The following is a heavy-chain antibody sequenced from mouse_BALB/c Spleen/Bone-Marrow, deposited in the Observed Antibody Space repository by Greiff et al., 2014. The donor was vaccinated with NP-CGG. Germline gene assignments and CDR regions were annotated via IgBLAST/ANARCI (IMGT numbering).Heavy chain of an antibody. CDR2: IFPGTGTT. Sequence: VKVEESGAELVKPGASVKLSCKTSCYTFTSYWIQWVKQRPGQGLGWIGEIFPGTGTTYYNEKFKDKATLTIDTSSSTAYMQLSSMTSEDSAVYFCSRKRISTLIATAYCFDYWGQGSTLTVSS. V-gene: IGHV1S132*01. CDR1: CYTFTSYW. J-gene: IGHJ2*01. CDR3: SRKRISTLIATAYCFDY. D-gene: IGHD2-4*01.